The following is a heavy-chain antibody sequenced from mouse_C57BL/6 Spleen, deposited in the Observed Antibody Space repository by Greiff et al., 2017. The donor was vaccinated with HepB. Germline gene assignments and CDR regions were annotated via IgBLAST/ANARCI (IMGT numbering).Heavy chain of an antibody. D-gene: IGHD4-1*01. CDR3: ARDLGYAMDY. Sequence: EVQLVESEGGLVQPGSSMKLSCTASGFTFSDYYMAWVRQVPEKGLEWVANINSDGSSTYYLDSLKSRFIISRDNAKNILYLHMSSLKSEDTATYYCARDLGYAMDYWGQGTSVTVSS. V-gene: IGHV5-16*01. CDR1: GFTFSDYY. J-gene: IGHJ4*01. CDR2: INSDGSST.